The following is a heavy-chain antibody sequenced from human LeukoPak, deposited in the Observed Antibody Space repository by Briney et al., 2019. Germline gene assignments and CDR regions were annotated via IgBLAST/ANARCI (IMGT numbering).Heavy chain of an antibody. CDR1: GFTFSRDA. CDR3: ARARGLDSAFDY. V-gene: IGHV4-59*01. Sequence: GSLRLSCAASGFTFSRDAMSWIRQPPGKGLEWIGYIYYSGSTNYNPSLKSRVTISVDTSKNHFSLKLSSVTAADTAVYYCARARGLDSAFDYWGQGILVTVSS. J-gene: IGHJ4*02. D-gene: IGHD3-9*01. CDR2: IYYSGST.